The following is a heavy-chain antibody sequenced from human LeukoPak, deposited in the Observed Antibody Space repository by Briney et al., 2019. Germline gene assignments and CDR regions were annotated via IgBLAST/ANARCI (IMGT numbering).Heavy chain of an antibody. V-gene: IGHV4-4*07. CDR1: GGPISSYY. Sequence: SETLSLTCTVSGGPISSYYWSWIRQPAGKGLEWVGRIYTSGSTNYNPSLKRRVTMSVDTSKTQFSLKLSSVTAADTAVYYCARGGAFGYSSPMDIWGQGTMVTVSS. CDR2: IYTSGST. CDR3: ARGGAFGYSSPMDI. J-gene: IGHJ3*02. D-gene: IGHD6-13*01.